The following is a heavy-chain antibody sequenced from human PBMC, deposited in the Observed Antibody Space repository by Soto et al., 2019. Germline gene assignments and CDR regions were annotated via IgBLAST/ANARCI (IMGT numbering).Heavy chain of an antibody. J-gene: IGHJ6*02. CDR1: GLSFRNSV. V-gene: IGHV3-23*01. Sequence: GSLRLYCSASGLSFRNSVMSWVRHFPGKGLHWVSGITGCGGRAYYAASVTGRFTISRDNSRNTLYLQMSRLGAQDTAMYNCAVHLGQNYYTMDVWGQGTTVTVSS. CDR3: AVHLGQNYYTMDV. CDR2: ITGCGGRA.